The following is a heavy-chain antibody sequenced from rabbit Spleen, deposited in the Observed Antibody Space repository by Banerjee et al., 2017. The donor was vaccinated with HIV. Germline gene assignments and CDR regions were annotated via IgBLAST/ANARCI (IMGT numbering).Heavy chain of an antibody. Sequence: QLEESGGRLVQPGGSLTLFCKAFGFTISGYWMNWVRQAPGKGLEWIGIIYPITETTYYASWVNGRFTISSHNAQKTLYLDLNSLTAADTATYFCARGYADGSGLPTYYFGLWGQGTLVTVS. CDR3: ARGYADGSGLPTYYFGL. CDR2: IYPITETT. J-gene: IGHJ4*01. CDR1: GFTISGYW. V-gene: IGHV1S7*01. D-gene: IGHD8-1*01.